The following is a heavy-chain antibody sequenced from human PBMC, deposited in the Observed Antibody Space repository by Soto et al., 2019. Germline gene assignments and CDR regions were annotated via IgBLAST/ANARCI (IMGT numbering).Heavy chain of an antibody. V-gene: IGHV3-33*01. CDR3: ARGRITIFGVVIKGYPDAFDI. D-gene: IGHD3-3*01. Sequence: PGGSLRLSCAASGFTFSSYGMHWVRQAPGKGLEWVAVIWYDGSNKYYADSVKGRFTISRDNSKNTLYLQMNSLRAEDTAVYYCARGRITIFGVVIKGYPDAFDICGQGTMVTVSS. CDR1: GFTFSSYG. CDR2: IWYDGSNK. J-gene: IGHJ3*02.